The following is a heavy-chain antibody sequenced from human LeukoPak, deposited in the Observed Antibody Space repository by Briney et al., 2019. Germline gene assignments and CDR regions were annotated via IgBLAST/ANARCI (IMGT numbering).Heavy chain of an antibody. CDR3: ATSPCITTYCSFDY. J-gene: IGHJ4*02. CDR2: FDPEDGET. V-gene: IGHV1-24*01. D-gene: IGHD3-3*01. CDR1: GYTLTELS. Sequence: ASVKVSCKVSGYTLTELSMHWVRQAPGEGLEWMGGFDPEDGETIYAQKFQGRVTMTEDTSTDTAYMELSSLRSEDTAVYYCATSPCITTYCSFDYWGQGTLVTVSS.